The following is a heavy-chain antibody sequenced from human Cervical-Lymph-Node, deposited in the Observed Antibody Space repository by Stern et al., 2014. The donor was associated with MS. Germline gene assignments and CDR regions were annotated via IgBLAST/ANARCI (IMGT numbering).Heavy chain of an antibody. V-gene: IGHV1-18*01. D-gene: IGHD4-11*01. Sequence: QVQLVQSGAEVKKPGASVKVSCKASGYTFTNYGIGWVRQAPGRGLEWMGWISAYNGDTSHAQKFQDRVTVTTDTSTNTGYMELRSLRSDDTAVYYCARVGLGLQYPEEYGMDVWGPGTTFTVFS. J-gene: IGHJ6*02. CDR3: ARVGLGLQYPEEYGMDV. CDR2: ISAYNGDT. CDR1: GYTFTNYG.